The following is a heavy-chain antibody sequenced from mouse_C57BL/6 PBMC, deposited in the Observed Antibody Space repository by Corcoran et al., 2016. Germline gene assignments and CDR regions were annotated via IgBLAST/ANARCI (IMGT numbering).Heavy chain of an antibody. CDR2: IYPGSGNT. CDR1: GYTFTDYY. J-gene: IGHJ4*01. V-gene: IGHV1-76*01. Sequence: QVQLKQSGAELVRPGASVKLSYKASGYTFTDYYINWVKQRPGQGLEWIARIYPGSGNTYYNEKFKGKATLTAEKSSSTAYMQLSRLTADESDGYYCARHGSSYLYYAMDYWGQGTSVTVSS. CDR3: ARHGSSYLYYAMDY. D-gene: IGHD1-1*01.